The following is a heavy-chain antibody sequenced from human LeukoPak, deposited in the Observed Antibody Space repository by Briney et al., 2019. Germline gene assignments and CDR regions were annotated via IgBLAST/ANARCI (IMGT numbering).Heavy chain of an antibody. J-gene: IGHJ4*02. D-gene: IGHD3-22*01. Sequence: SETLSLTCAVYGGSFSGYYWSWIRQPPGKGLEWIGEINHSGSTNYNPSLKSRVTISVDTSKNQFSLKLSSVTAADTAVYYCARSVYYYDSSGYSPVNWGQGTLVTVSS. CDR3: ARSVYYYDSSGYSPVN. CDR1: GGSFSGYY. CDR2: INHSGST. V-gene: IGHV4-34*01.